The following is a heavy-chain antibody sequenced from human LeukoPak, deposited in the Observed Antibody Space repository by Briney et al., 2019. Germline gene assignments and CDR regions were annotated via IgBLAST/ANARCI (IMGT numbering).Heavy chain of an antibody. CDR3: ARDLGIHAYYYMDV. V-gene: IGHV1-2*02. D-gene: IGHD3-16*01. CDR1: GYTFTGYY. J-gene: IGHJ6*03. CDR2: INPNSGGT. Sequence: ASVKVSCKASGYTFTGYYMHWVRQAPGQGLEWMGWINPNSGGTNYAQKFQGRVTMTRDTSISTAYMELSRLRSDDTAVYYCARDLGIHAYYYMDVWGKGTTVTVSS.